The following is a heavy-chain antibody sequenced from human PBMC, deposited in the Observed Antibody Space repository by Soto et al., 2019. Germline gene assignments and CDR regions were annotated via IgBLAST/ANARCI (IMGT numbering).Heavy chain of an antibody. CDR3: ARETTMVRGVIISRNWFDP. V-gene: IGHV4-39*07. J-gene: IGHJ5*02. Sequence: PSETLSLTCTVSGGSISSSSYYWGRIRQPPGKGLEWIGSIYYSGSTYYNPSLKSRVTISVDTSKNQFSLKLSSVTAADTAVYYCARETTMVRGVIISRNWFDPWGQGTLVTVSS. CDR1: GGSISSSSYY. CDR2: IYYSGST. D-gene: IGHD3-10*01.